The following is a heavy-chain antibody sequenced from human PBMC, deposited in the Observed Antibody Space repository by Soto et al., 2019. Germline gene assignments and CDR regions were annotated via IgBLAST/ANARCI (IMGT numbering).Heavy chain of an antibody. CDR1: GFTFSSYW. V-gene: IGHV3-7*03. CDR3: ARDRYCSSTSCCKWGYGMDV. CDR2: IKQDGSEK. J-gene: IGHJ6*02. D-gene: IGHD2-2*01. Sequence: GGSLRLSCAASGFTFSSYWMSWVRQAPGKGLEWVANIKQDGSEKYYVDSVKGRFTISRDNAKNSLYLQMNSLRAEDTAVYYCARDRYCSSTSCCKWGYGMDVWGQGTTVTVSS.